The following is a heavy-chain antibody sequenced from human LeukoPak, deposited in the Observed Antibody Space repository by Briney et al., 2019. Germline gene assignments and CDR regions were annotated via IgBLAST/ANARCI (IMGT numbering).Heavy chain of an antibody. CDR3: ARDQGAWGYGYNFDY. CDR2: ISYDGSNK. Sequence: GSLRLSCAASGFTFSSYGMHWVRQAPGKGLEWVAVISYDGSNKYYADSAKGRFTISRDNSKNTLHLQMISLRAEDTAVYYCARDQGAWGYGYNFDYWGQGTLVTVSS. D-gene: IGHD3-16*01. V-gene: IGHV3-30*03. J-gene: IGHJ4*02. CDR1: GFTFSSYG.